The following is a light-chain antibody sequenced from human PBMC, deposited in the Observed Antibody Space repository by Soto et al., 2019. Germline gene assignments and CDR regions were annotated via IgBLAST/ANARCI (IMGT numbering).Light chain of an antibody. J-gene: IGKJ1*01. CDR2: DAS. Sequence: DIQMTQSPSSLSASVGDRVTITCRASQSISVSLAWYQQKPGKAPNLLIYDASTLQGGVPSRFSGSGSGTEFTLTVTSLQPEDSATYFCQQYDKYSTFGHGTKVDIK. CDR1: QSISVS. V-gene: IGKV1-5*01. CDR3: QQYDKYST.